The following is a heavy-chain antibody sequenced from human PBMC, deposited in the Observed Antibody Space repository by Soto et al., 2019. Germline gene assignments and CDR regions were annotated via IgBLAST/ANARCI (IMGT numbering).Heavy chain of an antibody. D-gene: IGHD1-26*01. CDR3: ARDRRRPSGAPWLDGYGMDV. CDR1: GFTFSSYA. CDR2: ISYDGSNK. V-gene: IGHV3-30-3*01. Sequence: QVQLVESGGGVVQPGRSLRLSCAASGFTFSSYAMHWVRQAPGKGLEWVAVISYDGSNKYYADSVKGRFTISRDNSKNTLYLQMNSLRAEDTAVYYCARDRRRPSGAPWLDGYGMDVWGQGTTVTVSS. J-gene: IGHJ6*02.